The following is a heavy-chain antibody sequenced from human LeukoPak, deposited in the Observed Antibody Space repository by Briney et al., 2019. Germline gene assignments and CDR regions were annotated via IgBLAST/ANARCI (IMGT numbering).Heavy chain of an antibody. V-gene: IGHV4-4*07. Sequence: PSETLSVTCTVSPGSISNYYWSWIRQPAGKGLEWIGLIYSSGSTSYNPSLQSRVTMSVDTSKNQFSLKLSSVTAADTAVYFCARELTYSGSHRNFDSWGQGTLVAVSS. CDR3: ARELTYSGSHRNFDS. CDR1: PGSISNYY. CDR2: IYSSGST. J-gene: IGHJ4*02. D-gene: IGHD1-26*01.